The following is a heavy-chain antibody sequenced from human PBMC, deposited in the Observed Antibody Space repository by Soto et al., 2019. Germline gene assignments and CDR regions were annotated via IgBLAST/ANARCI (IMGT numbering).Heavy chain of an antibody. V-gene: IGHV1-3*01. CDR1: GYAFTSYA. CDR2: INAGNGNT. Sequence: APVKVSCKASGYAFTSYAMHWVRQAPGQRLEWMGWINAGNGNTKYSQKFQGRVTITRNTSASTAYMELSSLRSEDTAVYYCARAFGRYSSGWYDYWGQGTLVPVSS. CDR3: ARAFGRYSSGWYDY. D-gene: IGHD6-19*01. J-gene: IGHJ4*02.